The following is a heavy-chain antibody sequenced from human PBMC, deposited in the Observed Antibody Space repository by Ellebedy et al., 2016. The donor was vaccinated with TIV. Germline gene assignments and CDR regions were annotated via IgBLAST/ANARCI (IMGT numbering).Heavy chain of an antibody. J-gene: IGHJ4*02. CDR1: GFSFSSYG. Sequence: GGSLRLSXVGSGFSFSSYGIHWVRQAPGKGLEWVAVISYDGEREFYADSVRGRFTISRDNSRNTLYIQTNNLGPEDTAIYYCAKDYGTGWYGAFDFWGQGTLVTVSS. D-gene: IGHD6-19*01. CDR2: ISYDGERE. CDR3: AKDYGTGWYGAFDF. V-gene: IGHV3-30*19.